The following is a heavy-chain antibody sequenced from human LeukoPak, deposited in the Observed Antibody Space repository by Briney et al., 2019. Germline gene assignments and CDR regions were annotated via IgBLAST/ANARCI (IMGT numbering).Heavy chain of an antibody. CDR2: MYRGGNT. CDR1: GFTVSNNY. Sequence: GGSLRLSCAASGFTVSNNYMTWVRQAPGKGLEWVSVMYRGGNTYYADFVKGRFTISRVNFKNTLHLQMNSLRVEDTALYYCARGLTVGATGVWDFDIWGQGTMVTVSS. J-gene: IGHJ3*02. V-gene: IGHV3-66*01. CDR3: ARGLTVGATGVWDFDI. D-gene: IGHD1-26*01.